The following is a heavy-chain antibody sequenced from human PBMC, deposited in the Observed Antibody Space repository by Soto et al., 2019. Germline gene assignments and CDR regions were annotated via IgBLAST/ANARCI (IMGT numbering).Heavy chain of an antibody. CDR3: AKDVVGATILGY. CDR1: GFTFSSYA. CDR2: ISGSGGST. J-gene: IGHJ4*02. D-gene: IGHD5-12*01. V-gene: IGHV3-23*01. Sequence: PGGSLRLSCAASGFTFSSYAMSWVRQAPGKGLEWVSAISGSGGSTYYADSVKGRFTISRDNSKNTLHLQMNSLRAEDTAVYYCAKDVVGATILGYWGQGTLVTVSS.